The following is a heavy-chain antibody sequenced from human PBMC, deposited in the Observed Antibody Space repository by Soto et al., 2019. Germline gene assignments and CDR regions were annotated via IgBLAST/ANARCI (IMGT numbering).Heavy chain of an antibody. CDR3: ARGRAAAGLRPSSGMDV. J-gene: IGHJ6*02. CDR1: GGTFSSYA. V-gene: IGHV1-69*12. Sequence: QVQLVQSGAEVKNPGSSVKVSCKASGGTFSSYAISWVRQAPGQGLEWMGGIIPIFGTANYAQKFQGRVTITADESTSTAYMELSSLRSEDTAVYYCARGRAAAGLRPSSGMDVWGQGTTVTVSS. D-gene: IGHD6-13*01. CDR2: IIPIFGTA.